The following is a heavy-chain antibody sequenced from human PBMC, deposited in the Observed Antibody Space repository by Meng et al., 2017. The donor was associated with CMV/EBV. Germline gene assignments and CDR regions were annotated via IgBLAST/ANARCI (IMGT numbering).Heavy chain of an antibody. J-gene: IGHJ5*02. V-gene: IGHV4-39*07. CDR1: AASIVRSSYY. D-gene: IGHD6-6*01. Sequence: QRQLLVSGPGRGDSSTPLSLTCTFCAASIVRSSYYWVWIRQPPGKGLEWIGSIYYSGSTYYNPSLKSRVTISVDTSKNQFSLKLSSVTAADTAVYYCARSIAARPYRYNWFDPWGQGTLVTVSS. CDR2: IYYSGST. CDR3: ARSIAARPYRYNWFDP.